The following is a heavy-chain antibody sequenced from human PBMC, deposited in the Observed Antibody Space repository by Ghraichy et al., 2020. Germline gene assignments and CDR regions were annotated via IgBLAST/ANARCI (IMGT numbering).Heavy chain of an antibody. J-gene: IGHJ6*02. CDR3: AILRGYGSGSSYGMDV. Sequence: GESLNISCAASGFTFSDYYMSWIRQAPGKGLEWVSYISSSGSTIYYADSVKGRFTISRDNAKNSLYLQMNSLRAEDTAVYYCAILRGYGSGSSYGMDVWGQGTTVTVSS. V-gene: IGHV3-11*01. CDR1: GFTFSDYY. CDR2: ISSSGSTI. D-gene: IGHD3-10*01.